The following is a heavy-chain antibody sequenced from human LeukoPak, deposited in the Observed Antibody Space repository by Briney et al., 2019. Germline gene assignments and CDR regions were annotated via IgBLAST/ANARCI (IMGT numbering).Heavy chain of an antibody. D-gene: IGHD5-18*01. V-gene: IGHV1-24*01. CDR1: GYTLTELS. Sequence: ASVKVSCKVSGYTLTELSMHWVRQAPGKGLEWMGGFDPEDGGTIYTQKFQGRVIMTEHTSTDTAYMELRSLRSEDTAVYYCATDISRGYSYGDFDYWGQGTLVTVSS. CDR2: FDPEDGGT. CDR3: ATDISRGYSYGDFDY. J-gene: IGHJ4*02.